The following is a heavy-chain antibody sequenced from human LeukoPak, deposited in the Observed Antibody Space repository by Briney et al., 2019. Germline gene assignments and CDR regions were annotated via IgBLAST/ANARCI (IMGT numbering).Heavy chain of an antibody. CDR1: GFTFSSYA. CDR3: AKECRSGYYYYYGMDV. CDR2: ISYDGSNK. Sequence: PGRSLRLSCAASGFTFSSYAMHWVRQAPGKGLEWVAVISYDGSNKYYADSVKGRFTISRDNSKNTLYLQMNSLRAEDTAVYHCAKECRSGYYYYYGMDVWGQGTTVTVSS. J-gene: IGHJ6*02. V-gene: IGHV3-30-3*01. D-gene: IGHD2-2*01.